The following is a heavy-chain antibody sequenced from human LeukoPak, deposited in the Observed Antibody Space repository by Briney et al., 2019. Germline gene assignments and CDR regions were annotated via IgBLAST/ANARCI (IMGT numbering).Heavy chain of an antibody. Sequence: GGSLRLSCAASGLTFSSYSMNWVRQAPGKGLEWVSSISSSSSYIYYADSVKGRFTISRDNAKNSLYLQMNSLRAEDTAVYYCARDGYSGYDQHFDYWGQGTLVTVSS. CDR3: ARDGYSGYDQHFDY. V-gene: IGHV3-21*01. J-gene: IGHJ4*02. CDR1: GLTFSSYS. CDR2: ISSSSSYI. D-gene: IGHD5-12*01.